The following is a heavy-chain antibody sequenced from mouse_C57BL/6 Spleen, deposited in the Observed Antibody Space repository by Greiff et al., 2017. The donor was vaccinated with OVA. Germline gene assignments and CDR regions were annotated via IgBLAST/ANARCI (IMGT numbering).Heavy chain of an antibody. CDR3: ARPGGYDGFDY. V-gene: IGHV1-69*01. CDR2: IDPSDSYT. Sequence: QVQLQQPGAELVMPGASVKLSCKASGYTFTSYWMHWVKQRPGQGLEWIGEIDPSDSYTNYNQKFKGKSTLTVDKSSSTAYMQLSSLTSEDSAVYNCARPGGYDGFDYWGKGTTLTVSS. D-gene: IGHD2-2*01. CDR1: GYTFTSYW. J-gene: IGHJ2*01.